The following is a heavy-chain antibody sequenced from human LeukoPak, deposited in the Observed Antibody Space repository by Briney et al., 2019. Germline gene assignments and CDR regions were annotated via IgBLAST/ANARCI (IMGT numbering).Heavy chain of an antibody. CDR1: GFIFSSYG. CDR2: ISGGGGST. CDR3: AKSGLNRFDY. V-gene: IGHV3-23*01. J-gene: IGHJ4*02. D-gene: IGHD2-15*01. Sequence: GGSLRLSCAASGFIFSSYGMNWVRQAPGKGLEWVSTISGGGGSTYFAGSVKGRFTISRDNSKNTLYLQMNSLRAEDTAVYYCAKSGLNRFDYWGQGTLVTVSS.